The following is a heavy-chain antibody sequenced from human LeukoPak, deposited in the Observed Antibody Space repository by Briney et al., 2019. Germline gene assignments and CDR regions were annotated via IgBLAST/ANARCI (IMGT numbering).Heavy chain of an antibody. CDR1: GYTFTGYY. CDR3: ARDKILTGYPLYYFDY. Sequence: ASVKVSCKASGYTFTGYYMHWVRQAPGQGLEWMGWINPNSGGTNYAQKFQGWVTMTRDTSISTAYMELSRLRSDDTAVYYCARDKILTGYPLYYFDYWGQGTLVTVSS. J-gene: IGHJ4*02. CDR2: INPNSGGT. D-gene: IGHD3-9*01. V-gene: IGHV1-2*04.